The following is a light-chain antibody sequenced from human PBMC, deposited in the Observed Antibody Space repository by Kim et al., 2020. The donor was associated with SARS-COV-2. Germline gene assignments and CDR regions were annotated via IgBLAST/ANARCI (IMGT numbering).Light chain of an antibody. CDR3: QQSYSTPLT. CDR1: SIISSY. Sequence: AALGDSITITCRASSIISSYLNVCQQKPGKAPKLLIYAASSLQSGVPSRISGSGSGTDFTLTISSLQPEDFAPYYCQQSYSTPLTFGGGTKVDIK. CDR2: AAS. V-gene: IGKV1-39*01. J-gene: IGKJ4*01.